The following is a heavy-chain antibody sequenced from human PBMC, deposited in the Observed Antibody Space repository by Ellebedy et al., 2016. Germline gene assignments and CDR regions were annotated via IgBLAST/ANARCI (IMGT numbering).Heavy chain of an antibody. CDR1: GFTFSSYW. CDR3: ARAHSDMVTHYYGMDV. D-gene: IGHD5-18*01. J-gene: IGHJ6*01. V-gene: IGHV3-7*01. CDR2: INQYGSEK. Sequence: GESLKISCAASGFTFSSYWMTWVRQAPGKGLEWVANINQYGSEKYSVDSVKGRFTISRDNAKNSLFLQMSSLRVEDTAVYYCARAHSDMVTHYYGMDVWGQGTTVTVSS.